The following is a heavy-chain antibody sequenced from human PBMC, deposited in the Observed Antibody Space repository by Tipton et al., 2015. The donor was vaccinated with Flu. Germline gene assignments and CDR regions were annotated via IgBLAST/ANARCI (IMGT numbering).Heavy chain of an antibody. Sequence: SLRLSCAASGFTFGSYAMSWVRQAPGKGLEWVSAISRSGDNTYYADSVKGRFTISRDNSKNTLYLEMNSLRAEDTAIYYCAKDLHGDYADYFDYWGQGTLVTVSS. J-gene: IGHJ4*02. CDR2: ISRSGDNT. CDR3: AKDLHGDYADYFDY. D-gene: IGHD4-17*01. V-gene: IGHV3-23*01. CDR1: GFTFGSYA.